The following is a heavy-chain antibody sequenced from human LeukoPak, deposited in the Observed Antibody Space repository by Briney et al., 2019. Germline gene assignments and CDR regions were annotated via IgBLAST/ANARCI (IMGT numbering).Heavy chain of an antibody. J-gene: IGHJ4*02. Sequence: GGSLRLSCAASGFTFSSYSMNWVRQAPGKGLEWVAVISYDGSNKYYADSVKGRFTTSRDNSKNTLYLQMNSLRAEDTAVYYCASLTMVRGVVLDYWGQGTLVTVSS. V-gene: IGHV3-30*03. CDR1: GFTFSSYS. D-gene: IGHD3-10*01. CDR2: ISYDGSNK. CDR3: ASLTMVRGVVLDY.